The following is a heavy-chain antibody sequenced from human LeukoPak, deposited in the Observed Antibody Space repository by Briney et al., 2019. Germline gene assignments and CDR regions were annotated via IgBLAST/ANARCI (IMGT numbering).Heavy chain of an antibody. J-gene: IGHJ6*03. Sequence: GGTLRLSCAASGFTFSSHGMSWVRQAPGKGLERVAYIQYDGSNEQNADSVKGRFSISRDSSKNILYLQMNSLRAEDTAVYYCAKDRCSNGVGCYYYYMDVWGKGTTVTISS. CDR3: AKDRCSNGVGCYYYYMDV. CDR2: IQYDGSNE. D-gene: IGHD2-8*01. V-gene: IGHV3-30*02. CDR1: GFTFSSHG.